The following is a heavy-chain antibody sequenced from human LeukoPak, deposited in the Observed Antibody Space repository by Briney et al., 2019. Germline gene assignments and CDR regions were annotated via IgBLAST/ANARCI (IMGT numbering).Heavy chain of an antibody. D-gene: IGHD1-26*01. CDR3: ARHVIMGATTSYYYGMDV. Sequence: SETLSLTCTVSGGSISGYYWSWIRQPPGKGLEWIGYIYYSGSTNYNPSLKSRVTISLDTSKNQFSLKLSSVTAADTAVYYCARHVIMGATTSYYYGMDVWGQGTTVTVSS. CDR1: GGSISGYY. CDR2: IYYSGST. J-gene: IGHJ6*02. V-gene: IGHV4-59*08.